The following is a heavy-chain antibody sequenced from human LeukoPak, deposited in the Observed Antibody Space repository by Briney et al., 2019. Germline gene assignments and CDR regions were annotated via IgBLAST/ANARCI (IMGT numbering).Heavy chain of an antibody. V-gene: IGHV3-7*01. CDR2: IKQDGSEK. CDR1: GFTFSSYW. J-gene: IGHJ4*02. Sequence: PGGSLRLSCAASGFTFSSYWMSWVRQAPGKGLEWVANIKQDGSEKYYVDSVKGRFTISRDNAKNSLYLQMNSLRAEDTAVYYCARDWDSSSRYSNYFDYWGQGTLVTVSS. CDR3: ARDWDSSSRYSNYFDY. D-gene: IGHD6-13*01.